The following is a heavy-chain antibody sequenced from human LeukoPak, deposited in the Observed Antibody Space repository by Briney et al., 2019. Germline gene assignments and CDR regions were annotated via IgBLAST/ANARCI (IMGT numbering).Heavy chain of an antibody. CDR1: GFTFSNAW. CDR3: AKDARYSYGYDY. CDR2: ISGSGGST. J-gene: IGHJ4*02. D-gene: IGHD5-18*01. Sequence: GGSLRLSCAASGFTFSNAWMSWVRQAPGKGLEWVSAISGSGGSTYYADSVKGRFTISRDNSKNTLYLQMNSLRAEDTAVYYCAKDARYSYGYDYWGQGTLVTVSS. V-gene: IGHV3-23*01.